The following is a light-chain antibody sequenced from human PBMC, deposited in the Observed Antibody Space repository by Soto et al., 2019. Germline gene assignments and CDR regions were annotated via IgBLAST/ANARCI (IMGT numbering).Light chain of an antibody. V-gene: IGLV2-14*01. CDR3: SSYTSSSTRV. Sequence: QSALTQPASVSGSPGQSITISCNGTSSDVGGYNYVSWYQQHPGKAPKLMIYDVSNRPSGVSNRFSGSKSGNTASLTISGLQAEDEVDYYCSSYTSSSTRVFGGGTKVTVL. CDR1: SSDVGGYNY. J-gene: IGLJ2*01. CDR2: DVS.